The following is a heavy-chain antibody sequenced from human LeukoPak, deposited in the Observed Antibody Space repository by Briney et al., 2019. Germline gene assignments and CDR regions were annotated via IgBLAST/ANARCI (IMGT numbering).Heavy chain of an antibody. J-gene: IGHJ5*02. CDR1: GYTFTSYA. CDR3: ARERNTTGKFDP. V-gene: IGHV1-3*01. CDR2: INAGNGNT. D-gene: IGHD1-1*01. Sequence: VASVKVSCKASGYTFTSYAMHWVRQAPGQRLEWMGWINAGNGNTKYSQKLQGRVTITRDTSASTAYVELSSLRSEDTAVYYCARERNTTGKFDPWGQGTLVTVSS.